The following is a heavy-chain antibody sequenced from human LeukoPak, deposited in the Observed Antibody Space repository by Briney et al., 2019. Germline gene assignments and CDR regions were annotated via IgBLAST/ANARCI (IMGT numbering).Heavy chain of an antibody. CDR3: ARSLLWFGETGSKGLNWCDP. D-gene: IGHD3-10*01. V-gene: IGHV4-59*01. J-gene: IGHJ5*02. CDR2: IYYSGST. CDR1: GGSISSYY. Sequence: PSETLSLTCTVSGGSISSYYWSWIRQPPGKGLEWIGYIYYSGSTNYNPSLKSRVTISVDTSKNQFSLKLSSVTAADTAVYYCARSLLWFGETGSKGLNWCDPWGQGTLVTVSS.